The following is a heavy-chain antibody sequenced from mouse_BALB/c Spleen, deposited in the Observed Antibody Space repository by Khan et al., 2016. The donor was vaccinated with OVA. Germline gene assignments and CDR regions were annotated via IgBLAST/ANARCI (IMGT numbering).Heavy chain of an antibody. Sequence: QVQLKQSGAELAKPGASVKMSCKASGYTFTTYWMHWVKQRPGQGLEWIGYINPTSGYTDYNEKFKDKATLSADKSSSTAYMHLSSLTSEDSAVCYCTRDRVDYWGQGTTLTVSS. CDR3: TRDRVDY. V-gene: IGHV1-7*01. J-gene: IGHJ2*01. CDR2: INPTSGYT. CDR1: GYTFTTYW.